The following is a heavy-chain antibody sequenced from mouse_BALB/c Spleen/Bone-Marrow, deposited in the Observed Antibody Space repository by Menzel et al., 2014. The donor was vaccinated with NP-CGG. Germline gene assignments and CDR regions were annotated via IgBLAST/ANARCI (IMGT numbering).Heavy chain of an antibody. D-gene: IGHD1-1*01. CDR2: IYPGDGDT. CDR1: GYAFSNNW. J-gene: IGHJ4*01. V-gene: IGHV1-80*01. Sequence: VQLQQSGAEMVRPGSSVKISCKASGYAFSNNWMNWMKQRPGQGLEWIGQIYPGDGDTNYNRKFKGKATLTADKSSSIAYMQLSSLTSEDSAVYFCHYFGSDYYVMDYWGQGTSVTVSS. CDR3: HYFGSDYYVMDY.